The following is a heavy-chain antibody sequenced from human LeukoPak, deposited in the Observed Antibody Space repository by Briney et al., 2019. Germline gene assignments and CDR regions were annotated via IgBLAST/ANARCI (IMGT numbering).Heavy chain of an antibody. CDR3: ARDQETPKGSGYPPMGAFDI. CDR2: IYYSGST. CDR1: GGSISSGDYY. J-gene: IGHJ3*02. V-gene: IGHV4-30-4*01. Sequence: PSQTLSLNCTVSGGSISSGDYYWSWIRQPPGKGLEWIGYIYYSGSTYYNPSLKSRVTISVDTSKNQFSLKLSSVTAADTAVYYCARDQETPKGSGYPPMGAFDIWGQGTMVTVSS. D-gene: IGHD3-22*01.